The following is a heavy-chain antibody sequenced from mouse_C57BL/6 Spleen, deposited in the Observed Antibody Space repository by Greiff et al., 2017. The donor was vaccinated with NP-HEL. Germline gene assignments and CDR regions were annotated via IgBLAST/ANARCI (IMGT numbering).Heavy chain of an antibody. CDR2: IYPGSGNT. CDR1: GYTFTDYY. J-gene: IGHJ4*01. D-gene: IGHD4-1*01. CDR3: ARSNWEDAMDY. V-gene: IGHV1-76*01. Sequence: VQLQQSGAELVRPGASVKLSCKASGYTFTDYYINWVKQRPGQGLEWIARIYPGSGNTYYNEKFKGKATLTAEKSSSTAYMQLSSLTSEDSAVYFCARSNWEDAMDYWGQGTSVTVSS.